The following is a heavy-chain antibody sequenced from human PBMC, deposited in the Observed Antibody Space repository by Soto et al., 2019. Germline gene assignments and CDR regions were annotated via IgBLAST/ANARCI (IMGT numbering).Heavy chain of an antibody. J-gene: IGHJ6*02. V-gene: IGHV3-23*01. CDR3: AKDQLGDYYYYGMDV. Sequence: EVQLLQSGGGLVQPGGSLRLSCVGSGFTFSRYAMIWVRQTPGKGLEWVSGIGDRGTTTYYADSVKGRFTISRDNSGNTLSLQMNSLRAEDTAVYYCAKDQLGDYYYYGMDVWGQGTTVTVS. CDR1: GFTFSRYA. D-gene: IGHD6-6*01. CDR2: IGDRGTTT.